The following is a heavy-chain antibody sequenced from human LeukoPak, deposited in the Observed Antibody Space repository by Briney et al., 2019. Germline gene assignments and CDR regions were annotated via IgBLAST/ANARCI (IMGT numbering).Heavy chain of an antibody. CDR1: GFTFSSSW. CDR2: IKADGTGK. V-gene: IGHV3-7*01. Sequence: GGSLRLSCVASGFTFSSSWMTWVRQAPRVGMERVANIKADGTGKYYVDSVRGRFSISRDNAKNSLYLELNSLRAEDTGVYFCARDRGWQQFDYWGQGTLVTVSS. D-gene: IGHD5-24*01. CDR3: ARDRGWQQFDY. J-gene: IGHJ4*01.